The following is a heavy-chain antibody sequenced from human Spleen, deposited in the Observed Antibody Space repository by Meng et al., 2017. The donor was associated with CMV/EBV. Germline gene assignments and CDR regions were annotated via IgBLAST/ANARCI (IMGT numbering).Heavy chain of an antibody. Sequence: GESLKISCAASGFIFNNYNFNWVRQAPGKGPEWISSISSNGDYVYYADPMKGRFTVSRDNSKKSLYLQMISLRAEDTAVYYCATIAARPTWGQGTLVTVSS. CDR2: ISSNGDYV. V-gene: IGHV3-21*01. CDR1: GFIFNNYN. J-gene: IGHJ5*02. D-gene: IGHD6-6*01. CDR3: ATIAARPT.